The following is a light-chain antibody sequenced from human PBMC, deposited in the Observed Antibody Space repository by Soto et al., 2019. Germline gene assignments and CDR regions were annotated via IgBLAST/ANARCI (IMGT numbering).Light chain of an antibody. CDR3: LLYYAGSWV. CDR1: TGGVTSGHY. Sequence: QAVVTQGPSLTVSPGGTVTLTCASSTGGVTSGHYPSWIQQKPGQPPRALIDNTNKKHSWTPARFSGSLLGGKAALTLSGVQPEDEADYYCLLYYAGSWVFGGGTKLTVL. J-gene: IGLJ3*02. CDR2: NTN. V-gene: IGLV7-43*01.